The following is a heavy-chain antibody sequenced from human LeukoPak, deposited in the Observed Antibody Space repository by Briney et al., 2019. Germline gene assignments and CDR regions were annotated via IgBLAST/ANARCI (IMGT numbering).Heavy chain of an antibody. Sequence: PSETLSLTCTVSGGSISSYYWSWIRQPPGKGLEWIGRIYTSGSTNYNPSLKSRVTISVDTSKNQFSLKLSSVTAADTAVYYCARDPGAAIYYFDYWGQGTLVTVSS. CDR2: IYTSGST. CDR1: GGSISSYY. J-gene: IGHJ4*02. V-gene: IGHV4-4*08. CDR3: ARDPGAAIYYFDY. D-gene: IGHD2-2*01.